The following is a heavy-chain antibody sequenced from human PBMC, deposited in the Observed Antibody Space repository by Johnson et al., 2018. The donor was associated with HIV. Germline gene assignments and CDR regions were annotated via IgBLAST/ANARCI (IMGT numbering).Heavy chain of an antibody. CDR2: IYSGGST. J-gene: IGHJ3*02. CDR3: ARGGITIFGVVDAFDI. V-gene: IGHV3-66*01. D-gene: IGHD3-3*01. CDR1: GFTVSSNY. Sequence: VQLVESGGGLVQPGGSLRLSCAASGFTVSSNYMNWVRQAPGKGLEWVSVIYSGGSTYYADSVKGRFTISRDNSKNTLYLQMNSLRAEDTAVYYCARGGITIFGVVDAFDIWGQGTMVTVSS.